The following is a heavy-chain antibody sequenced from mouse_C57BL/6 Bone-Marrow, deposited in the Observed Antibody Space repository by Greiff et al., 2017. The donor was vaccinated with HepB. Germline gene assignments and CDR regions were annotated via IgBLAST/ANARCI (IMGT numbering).Heavy chain of an antibody. Sequence: EVHLVESGGGLVKPGGSLKLSCAASGFTFSSYAMSWVRQTPEKRLEWVATISDGGSYTYYPDNVKGRFTISRDNAKNNLYLQMSHLKSEDTAMYYCAAIYYGNYGFAYWGQGTLVTVSA. V-gene: IGHV5-4*01. J-gene: IGHJ3*01. CDR1: GFTFSSYA. CDR3: AAIYYGNYGFAY. CDR2: ISDGGSYT. D-gene: IGHD2-1*01.